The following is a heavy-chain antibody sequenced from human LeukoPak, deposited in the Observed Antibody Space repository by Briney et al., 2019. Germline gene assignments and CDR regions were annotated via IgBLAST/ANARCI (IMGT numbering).Heavy chain of an antibody. V-gene: IGHV3-23*01. Sequence: QPGGSLRPSFAASGFTFSVAAMTWVPQAPGKGLEWVSLIGANGESTYCADSVNGRFTMSRDNSKNTRSLQKNRPRVEDTAMYFGSKDIPLSTWGLGTMVTVSS. CDR3: SKDIPLST. CDR2: IGANGEST. CDR1: GFTFSVAA. D-gene: IGHD2-2*02. J-gene: IGHJ3*01.